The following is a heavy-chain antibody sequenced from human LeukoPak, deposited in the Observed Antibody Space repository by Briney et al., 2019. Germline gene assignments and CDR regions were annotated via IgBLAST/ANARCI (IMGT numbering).Heavy chain of an antibody. Sequence: SETLSLTCTVSGGSVSSSSYYWGWIRQPPGKGLEWIGSIYYGGSTYYNPSLKSRVTISVETSKNQFSLKLNSVTAADTAVYYCARLANSGSGWYKDYWGQGTLVTVSS. CDR2: IYYGGST. J-gene: IGHJ4*02. CDR1: GGSVSSSSYY. CDR3: ARLANSGSGWYKDY. V-gene: IGHV4-39*01. D-gene: IGHD6-19*01.